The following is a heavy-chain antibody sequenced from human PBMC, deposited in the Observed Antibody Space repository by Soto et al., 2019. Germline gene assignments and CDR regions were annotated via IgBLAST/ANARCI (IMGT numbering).Heavy chain of an antibody. J-gene: IGHJ6*02. Sequence: EVQLLESGGGLVQPGGSLRLPCAASGFTFSSYAMSWVRQAPGKGLEWVSSISGSGGNAYYADSVKGRFSISIDNSKNTLRLQMHSLRAHDTAVYYCAKDGASGSCPTYYYFGLYVWAQRNTVNVS. CDR3: AKDGASGSCPTYYYFGLYV. D-gene: IGHD1-26*01. CDR1: GFTFSSYA. V-gene: IGHV3-23*01. CDR2: ISGSGGNA.